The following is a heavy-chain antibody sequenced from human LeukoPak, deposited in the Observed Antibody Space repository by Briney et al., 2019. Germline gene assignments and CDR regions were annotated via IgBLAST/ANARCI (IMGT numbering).Heavy chain of an antibody. CDR1: GGSFSGDY. J-gene: IGHJ3*02. CDR2: INHSGST. D-gene: IGHD3-9*01. V-gene: IGHV4-34*01. CDR3: ARGSRLTRTFDI. Sequence: SETLSVTCALYGGSFSGDYWTCIRQPPGKGLEWIGEINHSGSTNYSPSLKSRVTISLDTSKNQFSLKLTSVTAADTAVYYCARGSRLTRTFDIWGQGTMVTVSS.